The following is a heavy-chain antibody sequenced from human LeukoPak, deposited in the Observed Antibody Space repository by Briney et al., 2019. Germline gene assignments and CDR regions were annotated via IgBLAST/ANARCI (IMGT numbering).Heavy chain of an antibody. CDR3: ARSSLLWFGELSWYNWFDP. J-gene: IGHJ5*02. D-gene: IGHD3-10*01. V-gene: IGHV4-34*01. CDR1: GGSFSGYY. CDR2: INHSGST. Sequence: SETLSLTCAVYGGSFSGYYWSWIRQPPGKGLEWIGEINHSGSTNYNPSLKSRVTISVDTSKNQFSLKLSSVTAADTAVYYCARSSLLWFGELSWYNWFDPWGQRTLVTVSS.